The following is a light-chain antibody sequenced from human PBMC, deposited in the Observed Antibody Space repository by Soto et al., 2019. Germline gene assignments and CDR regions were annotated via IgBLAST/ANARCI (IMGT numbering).Light chain of an antibody. CDR3: QQYNSYPFT. Sequence: GDRVTITCRASQSISSWLAWYQQKPGKAPKLLIHKASSLESGVPSRFSGSGSGTEFTLTISSLQPDDFATYYCQQYNSYPFTFGPGTKVDIK. CDR2: KAS. J-gene: IGKJ3*01. V-gene: IGKV1-5*03. CDR1: QSISSW.